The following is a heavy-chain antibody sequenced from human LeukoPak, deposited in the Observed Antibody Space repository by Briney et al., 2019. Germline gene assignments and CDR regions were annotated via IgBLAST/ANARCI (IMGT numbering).Heavy chain of an antibody. CDR3: AKGPGSSSRHYYYYYYMDV. CDR2: MNPNSGNT. J-gene: IGHJ6*03. V-gene: IGHV1-8*01. Sequence: ASVTLSCTASGYTFSSYDINWVRQAPGQGLEWMGWMNPNSGNTVYAQTFQGRVTITRNTSINTLYMELSSLRSEDTAVYYWAKGPGSSSRHYYYYYYMDVWGQGTTVTVSS. CDR1: GYTFSSYD. D-gene: IGHD6-6*01.